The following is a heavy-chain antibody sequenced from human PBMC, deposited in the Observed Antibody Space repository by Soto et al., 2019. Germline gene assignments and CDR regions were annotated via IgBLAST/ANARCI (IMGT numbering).Heavy chain of an antibody. D-gene: IGHD4-17*01. CDR1: GFTVSSNY. CDR3: AKDIAYGDPPQYYFDY. Sequence: GGSLRLSCAASGFTVSSNYMSWVSQAPGKGLEWVTVIYSGGSTYYADSVKGRFTISRDNAKNSLYLQMNSLRPEDTAVYYCAKDIAYGDPPQYYFDYWGQGTRVTVSS. V-gene: IGHV3-53*05. J-gene: IGHJ4*02. CDR2: IYSGGST.